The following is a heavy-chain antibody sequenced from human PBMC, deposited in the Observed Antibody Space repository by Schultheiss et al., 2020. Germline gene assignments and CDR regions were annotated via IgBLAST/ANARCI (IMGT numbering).Heavy chain of an antibody. J-gene: IGHJ4*02. CDR3: VREKDVSGNIYFGY. CDR1: GYTFTTYG. Sequence: ASVKVSCKASGYTFTTYGLSWVRQAPGQGLEWMGWISAYDGYTKYVQKLQGRVTLTTDTSTRTAYMELRSLISDDTAVYFCVREKDVSGNIYFGYWGQGTLVTVSS. D-gene: IGHD6-19*01. V-gene: IGHV1-18*01. CDR2: ISAYDGYT.